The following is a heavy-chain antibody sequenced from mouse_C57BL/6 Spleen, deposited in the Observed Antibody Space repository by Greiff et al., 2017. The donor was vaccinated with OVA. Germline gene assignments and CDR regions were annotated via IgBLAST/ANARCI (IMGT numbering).Heavy chain of an antibody. CDR2: IWSGGST. D-gene: IGHD1-1*01. Sequence: QVHVKQSGPGLVQPSQSLSITCTVSGFSLTSYGVHWVRQSPGQGLEWLGVIWSGGSTDYNAAFISRLSIRKDNSTSQVFFKMNILKADDTAIYYGARKFTTVVEGCAYWGQGTLVTVSA. CDR1: GFSLTSYG. CDR3: ARKFTTVVEGCAY. V-gene: IGHV2-2*01. J-gene: IGHJ3*01.